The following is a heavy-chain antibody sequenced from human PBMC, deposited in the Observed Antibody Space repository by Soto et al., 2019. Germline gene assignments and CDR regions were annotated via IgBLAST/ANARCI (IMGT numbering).Heavy chain of an antibody. CDR1: GYSFTSHG. Sequence: QVQLVQSGAEVKKPGASVKVSCKASGYSFTSHGISWVRQAPGQGLEWMAWISASNGDTNYAQKFQGRVTVTTDTSTRTGYIELRSLRSADTAGDYSARMVRGPNIDYYHYMDVWGKGTSITVSS. CDR2: ISASNGDT. V-gene: IGHV1-18*01. D-gene: IGHD3-10*01. CDR3: ARMVRGPNIDYYHYMDV. J-gene: IGHJ6*03.